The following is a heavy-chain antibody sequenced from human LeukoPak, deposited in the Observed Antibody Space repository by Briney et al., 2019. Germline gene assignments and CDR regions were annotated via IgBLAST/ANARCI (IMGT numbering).Heavy chain of an antibody. CDR2: IHHSGRL. D-gene: IGHD1-1*01. CDR3: ARGGDWKFDY. Sequence: SETLSLTCAVSGDSIGSNKWWTWVRQPPGKGLEWIGEIHHSGRLNYSPSLKSRVTISVDKSKNHFSLNLNSITPADTAIYYCARGGDWKFDYWGQGALVTASS. CDR1: GDSIGSNKW. J-gene: IGHJ4*02. V-gene: IGHV4-4*02.